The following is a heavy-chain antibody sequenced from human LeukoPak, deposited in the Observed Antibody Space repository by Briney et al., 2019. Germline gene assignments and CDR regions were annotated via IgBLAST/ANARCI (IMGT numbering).Heavy chain of an antibody. CDR1: GYTFTAYY. D-gene: IGHD3-16*02. CDR2: INPNSGGT. CDR3: ARGTPGSYLGY. V-gene: IGHV1-2*04. Sequence: ASVRVSCKASGYTFTAYYMHWVRQAPGQGLEWMGWINPNSGGTNYAQKFKGWVTLTRDTSVNTTYMELSRLTSDVTAVYFCARGTPGSYLGYWGQGTLVTVSS. J-gene: IGHJ4*02.